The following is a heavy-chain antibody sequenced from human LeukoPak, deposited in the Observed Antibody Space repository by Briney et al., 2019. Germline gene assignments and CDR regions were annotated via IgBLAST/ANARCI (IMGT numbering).Heavy chain of an antibody. CDR3: AKFSWFDP. CDR2: ISSSSSYI. J-gene: IGHJ5*02. V-gene: IGHV3-21*04. CDR1: GFTFSSYS. Sequence: KAGGSLRLSCAASGFTFSSYSMTWVRQAPGKGPEWVSSISSSSSYIYYADSLKGRFTISRDNAKNSLYLQMNSLRAEDTAVYYCAKFSWFDPWGQGTLVTVSS.